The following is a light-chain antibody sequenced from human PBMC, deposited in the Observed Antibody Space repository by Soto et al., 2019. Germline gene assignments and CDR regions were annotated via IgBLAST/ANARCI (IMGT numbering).Light chain of an antibody. V-gene: IGLV2-14*03. CDR1: NSDVGAYND. Sequence: QSVLTQPASVSGSPGQSITISCTGTNSDVGAYNDVSWFQQHPGKARKLMVYDVSNRPSGVSNRFSGSKPGNTASLTISRLQADDEADYYCSSYTTSSTYVFGDGTKVTVL. CDR3: SSYTTSSTYV. J-gene: IGLJ1*01. CDR2: DVS.